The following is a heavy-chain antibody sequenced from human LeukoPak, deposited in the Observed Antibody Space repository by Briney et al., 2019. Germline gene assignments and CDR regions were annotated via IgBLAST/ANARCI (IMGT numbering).Heavy chain of an antibody. CDR1: GYTFAAYY. CDR2: MDPNTGRT. J-gene: IGHJ4*02. D-gene: IGHD6-19*01. V-gene: IGHV1-2*02. Sequence: ASVKVSCKASGYTFAAYYMHWVRQAPGQGLEWMGWMDPNTGRTNSAHNFQGRITMTRDTSISTAYMELSRLTFEDAAVYYCASVYSTGWYFDYWGQGTLVTVSS. CDR3: ASVYSTGWYFDY.